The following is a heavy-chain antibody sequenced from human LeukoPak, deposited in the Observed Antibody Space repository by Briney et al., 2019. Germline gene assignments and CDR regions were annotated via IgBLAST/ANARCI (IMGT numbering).Heavy chain of an antibody. Sequence: NPSETLSLTCAVYGGSFSGYYWSWIRQPPGKGLEWIGEINHSGSTNYNPSLKSRVTISVDTSKNQFSLKLSSVTAADTAVYYCAREAAHCSGGSCYSKVDYWGQGTLVTVSS. V-gene: IGHV4-34*01. CDR3: AREAAHCSGGSCYSKVDY. CDR1: GGSFSGYY. J-gene: IGHJ4*02. CDR2: INHSGST. D-gene: IGHD2-15*01.